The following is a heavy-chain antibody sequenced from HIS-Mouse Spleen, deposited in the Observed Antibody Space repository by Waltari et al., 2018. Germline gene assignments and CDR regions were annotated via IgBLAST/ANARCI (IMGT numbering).Heavy chain of an antibody. D-gene: IGHD6-13*01. CDR1: GGPISSSSYY. J-gene: IGHJ2*01. Sequence: QLQLQESGPGLVKPSETLSLTCTASGGPISSSSYYWGWFRQPPGKGLEWIGSIYYSGSTYYNPSLKSRVTISVDTSKNQFSLKLSSVTAADTAVYYCAREIPYSSSWYDWYFDLWGRGTLVTVSS. CDR3: AREIPYSSSWYDWYFDL. CDR2: IYYSGST. V-gene: IGHV4-39*07.